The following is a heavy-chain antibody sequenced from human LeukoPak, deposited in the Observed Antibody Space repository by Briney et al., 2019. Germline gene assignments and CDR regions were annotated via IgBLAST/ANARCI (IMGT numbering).Heavy chain of an antibody. V-gene: IGHV3-23*01. J-gene: IGHJ4*02. D-gene: IGHD6-19*01. Sequence: GGSLRLSCAASGFTFSSYAMTWVRQAPGKGLEWVSTISDNTYYADSVKGRFTISRDNSRNTLYLQMNSLRPEDTAVYYCAKDRPRSGWAFDSWGQGTLVAVSS. CDR2: ISDNT. CDR1: GFTFSSYA. CDR3: AKDRPRSGWAFDS.